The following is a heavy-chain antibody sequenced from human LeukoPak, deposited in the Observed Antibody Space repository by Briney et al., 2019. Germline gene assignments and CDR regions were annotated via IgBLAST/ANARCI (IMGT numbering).Heavy chain of an antibody. Sequence: SETLSLTCTVSGGSVGSDNSYWNWIRQPAGKGLEWIGRIYADGSSTYNPSLKSRVTILVDTSKDQFSLRLSSMTAADTAVYYCARGYYYRTWGLGTLVTVSS. J-gene: IGHJ4*02. CDR3: ARGYYYRT. V-gene: IGHV4-61*02. D-gene: IGHD3-10*01. CDR1: GGSVGSDNSY. CDR2: IYADGSS.